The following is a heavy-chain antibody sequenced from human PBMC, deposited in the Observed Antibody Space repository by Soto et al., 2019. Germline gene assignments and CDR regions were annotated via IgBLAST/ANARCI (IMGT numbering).Heavy chain of an antibody. Sequence: SSETLSLTCAVYGGSFSGYYWSWIRQPPGKGLEWIGEINHSGSTNYNPSLRSRVTISVDTSKNQFSLKLSSVTAADTAVYYCARQWIQLWSGWFDPWGQGTLVTVSS. V-gene: IGHV4-34*01. CDR2: INHSGST. J-gene: IGHJ5*02. CDR1: GGSFSGYY. CDR3: ARQWIQLWSGWFDP. D-gene: IGHD5-18*01.